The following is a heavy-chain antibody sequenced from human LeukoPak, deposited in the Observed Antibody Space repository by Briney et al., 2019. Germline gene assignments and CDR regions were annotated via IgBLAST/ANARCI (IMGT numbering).Heavy chain of an antibody. Sequence: GSLRLSFAASGFTFSSYAMSWVRPAPGKGLEWVSAIIGSGGNTYYADSVKGRFTISRDNSKNTLYVQMNSLRAEDTAVYYCAKDPSLSYDSSGYYYHYWGQGTLVTVSS. CDR1: GFTFSSYA. CDR3: AKDPSLSYDSSGYYYHY. J-gene: IGHJ4*02. V-gene: IGHV3-23*01. D-gene: IGHD3-22*01. CDR2: IIGSGGNT.